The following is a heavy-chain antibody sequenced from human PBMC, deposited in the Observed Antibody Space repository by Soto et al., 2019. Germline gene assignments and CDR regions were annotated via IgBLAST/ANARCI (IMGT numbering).Heavy chain of an antibody. Sequence: GGSLRLSCAASGFTFSSYAMSWVRQAPGKGLEWVSAISGSGGSTYYADSVKGRFTISRDNSKNTLYLQMNSLRAEDTAVYYCAKAPGANGLLNSSYGMDVWGQGTTVTVSS. CDR3: AKAPGANGLLNSSYGMDV. D-gene: IGHD7-27*01. CDR2: ISGSGGST. V-gene: IGHV3-23*01. J-gene: IGHJ6*02. CDR1: GFTFSSYA.